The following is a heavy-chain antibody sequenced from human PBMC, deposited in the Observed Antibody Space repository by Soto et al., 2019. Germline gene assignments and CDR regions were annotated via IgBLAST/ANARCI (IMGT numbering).Heavy chain of an antibody. V-gene: IGHV3-33*03. CDR2: LWNDGTKE. CDR1: GFTFSYYG. Sequence: GGSLRLSCEGSGFTFSYYGMHWVRQAPGKGLEWVALLWNDGTKEHYAASVKGRFTISRDNAKNTVFLQMDSLKAEDTAVYFCARFYSGSYYWFVDLWGRGTLVTVYS. D-gene: IGHD2-15*01. J-gene: IGHJ2*01. CDR3: ARFYSGSYYWFVDL.